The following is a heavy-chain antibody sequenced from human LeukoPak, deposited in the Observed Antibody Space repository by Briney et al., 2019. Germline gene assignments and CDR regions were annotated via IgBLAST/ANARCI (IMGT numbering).Heavy chain of an antibody. CDR1: GFTFSGYW. CDR3: ARENHGNYFDY. J-gene: IGHJ4*02. Sequence: PGGSLRFSCAASGFTFSGYWMSWVRQAPGKGLEWVANIKQDGSEKYYVDSVKGRFTISRDNAKNSLYLQMNSLRAEDTAVYYCARENHGNYFDYWGQGTLVTVSS. V-gene: IGHV3-7*01. CDR2: IKQDGSEK. D-gene: IGHD1-26*01.